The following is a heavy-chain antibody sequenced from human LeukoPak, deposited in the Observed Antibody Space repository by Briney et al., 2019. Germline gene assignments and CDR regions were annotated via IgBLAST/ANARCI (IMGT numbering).Heavy chain of an antibody. CDR3: ATFREERYGSGYYFDC. D-gene: IGHD3-10*01. CDR2: IIPILGTA. V-gene: IGHV1-69*10. CDR1: GGTFSSYA. Sequence: SVKVSCKASGGTFSSYAISWVRQAPGQGLEWMGGIIPILGTANYAQKFQGRVTITADKSTSTAYMELSSLRSEDTAVYYCATFREERYGSGYYFDCWGQGTLVTVSS. J-gene: IGHJ4*02.